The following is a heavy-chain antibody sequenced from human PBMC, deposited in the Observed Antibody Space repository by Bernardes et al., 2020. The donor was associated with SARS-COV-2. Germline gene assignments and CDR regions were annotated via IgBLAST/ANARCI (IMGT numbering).Heavy chain of an antibody. V-gene: IGHV1-2*04. Sequence: ASVKVSCKASGYTFTGYYMHWVRQAPGQGLEWMGWINPNSGGTNYAQKFQGWVTMTRDTSISTAYMELSRLRSDDTAVYYCARAKYYDFWSGYFGSGGYYYYGMDVWGQGTTVTVSS. CDR2: INPNSGGT. CDR1: GYTFTGYY. J-gene: IGHJ6*02. CDR3: ARAKYYDFWSGYFGSGGYYYYGMDV. D-gene: IGHD3-3*01.